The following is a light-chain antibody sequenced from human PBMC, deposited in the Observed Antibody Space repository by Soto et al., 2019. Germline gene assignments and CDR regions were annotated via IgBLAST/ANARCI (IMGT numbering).Light chain of an antibody. CDR2: AAS. CDR1: QGISSW. J-gene: IGKJ4*01. CDR3: QQGNSLPLT. Sequence: DIQMTQSQSSVSASVGDRVTITCRASQGISSWLAWYQQKPGKAPKLLIYAASSLQSGVPSRFSGSGSGTDFTVTFSSLQPEEFATCYSQQGNSLPLTFGVGTLVPIK. V-gene: IGKV1D-12*01.